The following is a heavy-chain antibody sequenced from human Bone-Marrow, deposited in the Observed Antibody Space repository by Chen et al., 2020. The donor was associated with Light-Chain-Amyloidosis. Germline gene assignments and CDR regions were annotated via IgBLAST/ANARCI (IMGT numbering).Heavy chain of an antibody. J-gene: IGHJ4*02. CDR3: ARDPPGGGSPLDY. CDR1: GYTFSDYY. V-gene: IGHV1-2*02. Sequence: QVQLVQSGAAVKKPGASVKVSCQASGYTFSDYYMHWVRQAPGQGLEWMGWSNPKRGGTNYAQKLQGRITMSRDTAITTAYMELSRLRADDTAVYYCARDPPGGGSPLDYWSQGTLVTGSS. D-gene: IGHD3-16*01. CDR2: SNPKRGGT.